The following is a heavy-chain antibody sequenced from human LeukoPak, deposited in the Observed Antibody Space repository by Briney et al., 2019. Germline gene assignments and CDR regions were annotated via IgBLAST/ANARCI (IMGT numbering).Heavy chain of an antibody. J-gene: IGHJ4*02. CDR1: GGSFNGYY. D-gene: IGHD3-10*01. V-gene: IGHV4-34*01. Sequence: SETLSLTCAVYGGSFNGYYWSWIRQPPGKGLEWIGEINHSGSTNYNPSLKSRVTISVDTSKNQFSLKLSSVTAADTAVYYCARSQGGFREFRWGQGTLVTVSS. CDR2: INHSGST. CDR3: ARSQGGFREFR.